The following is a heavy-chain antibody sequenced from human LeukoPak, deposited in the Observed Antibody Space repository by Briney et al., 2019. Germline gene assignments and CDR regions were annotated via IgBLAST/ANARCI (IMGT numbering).Heavy chain of an antibody. CDR3: ARTNKPEVAATEGYFDY. D-gene: IGHD2-15*01. CDR2: IHTSGST. J-gene: IGHJ4*02. CDR1: GDSISSGSYY. Sequence: SETLSLTCTVSGDSISSGSYYWSWIRQPAGTGLEWIGRIHTSGSTNYNPSLKSRVTISVDTSKNQFSLKLSSVTAADTAVYYGARTNKPEVAATEGYFDYWGQGTLVTVSS. V-gene: IGHV4-61*02.